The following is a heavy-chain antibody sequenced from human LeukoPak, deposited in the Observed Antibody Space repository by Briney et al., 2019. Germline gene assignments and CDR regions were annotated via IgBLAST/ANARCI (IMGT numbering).Heavy chain of an antibody. CDR2: MNPNSGNT. Sequence: EASVKVSCKASGYTFTSYDINWVRQATGQGLEWMGWMNPNSGNTGYAQKFQGRVTMTRNTSISTAYMELSSLRSEDTAVYYCASSVGAAGTYYGMDVWGQGTTVTVSS. D-gene: IGHD6-13*01. CDR1: GYTFTSYD. CDR3: ASSVGAAGTYYGMDV. J-gene: IGHJ6*02. V-gene: IGHV1-8*01.